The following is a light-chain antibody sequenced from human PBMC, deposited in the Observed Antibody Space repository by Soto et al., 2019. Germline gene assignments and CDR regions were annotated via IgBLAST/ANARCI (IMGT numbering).Light chain of an antibody. Sequence: DIQMTQSPSSLSASVGDRVTITCRASQSISSYLNWYQQKPGKAPKLLIYAASSLQSGVPSRFSGSGSGTDFTLTISSLQPEDFATYYCQQSYSTLPATFGGGAKGEIK. J-gene: IGKJ4*01. CDR2: AAS. V-gene: IGKV1-39*01. CDR1: QSISSY. CDR3: QQSYSTLPAT.